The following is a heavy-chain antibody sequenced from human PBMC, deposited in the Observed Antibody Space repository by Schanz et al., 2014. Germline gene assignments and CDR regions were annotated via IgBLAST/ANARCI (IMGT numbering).Heavy chain of an antibody. D-gene: IGHD1-26*01. CDR3: ARQNSGSWGAFDI. CDR1: GGSISSYY. V-gene: IGHV4-59*08. J-gene: IGHJ3*02. CDR2: IYYSGST. Sequence: QVQLQESGPGLVKTSETLSLTCTVSGGSISSYYWSWIRQPPGKGLEWIGNIYYSGSTKYNPSLKSRVTISVDTSKTQVSLKLSSVTAADTAVYYCARQNSGSWGAFDIWGQGTMVTVSS.